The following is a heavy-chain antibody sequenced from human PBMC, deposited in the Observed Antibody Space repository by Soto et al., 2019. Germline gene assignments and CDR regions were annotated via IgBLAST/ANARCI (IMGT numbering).Heavy chain of an antibody. CDR3: ARRRRDSSGFDY. D-gene: IGHD6-19*01. J-gene: IGHJ4*02. CDR2: ISGSGEST. V-gene: IGHV3-23*01. Sequence: GGSLRLSCAASEFTFSSYAISWVRQTPGGGLKWVSAISGSGESTYYADSVKGRFTFSRDNSKNTLYLQMDSLRAEDTAVYYCARRRRDSSGFDYWGQGTLVTVSS. CDR1: EFTFSSYA.